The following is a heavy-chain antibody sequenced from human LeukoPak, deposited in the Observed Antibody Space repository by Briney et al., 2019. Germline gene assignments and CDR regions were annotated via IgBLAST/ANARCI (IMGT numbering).Heavy chain of an antibody. CDR1: GFTFSSYA. D-gene: IGHD2-15*01. CDR2: ISGSGGST. Sequence: GGSLRLSCAASGFTFSSYAMSWVRQAPGKGLEWVSAISGSGGSTYYADSVKGRFTISRDNSKNTLYLQMNSLRAEDTAVYYCAKRAWMGHCSGGSCHTHDYWGQGTLVTVSS. CDR3: AKRAWMGHCSGGSCHTHDY. J-gene: IGHJ4*02. V-gene: IGHV3-23*01.